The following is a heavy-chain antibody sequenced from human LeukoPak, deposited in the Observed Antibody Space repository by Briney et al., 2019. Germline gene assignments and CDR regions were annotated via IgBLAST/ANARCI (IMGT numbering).Heavy chain of an antibody. V-gene: IGHV3-48*03. CDR2: ISGSATTI. CDR3: AKPYSSSWYGVPNGDY. CDR1: GFTFSTYE. D-gene: IGHD6-13*01. Sequence: GGSLRLSCAASGFTFSTYEMNWVRQAPGKGLEWVSYISGSATTIYYADSVKGRFTISRDNAKNSLYLQMNSLRAEDTAVYYCAKPYSSSWYGVPNGDYWGQGTLVTVSS. J-gene: IGHJ4*02.